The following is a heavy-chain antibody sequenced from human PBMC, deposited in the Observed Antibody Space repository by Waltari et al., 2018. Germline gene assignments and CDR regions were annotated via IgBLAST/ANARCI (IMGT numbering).Heavy chain of an antibody. D-gene: IGHD3-16*01. V-gene: IGHV3-30*18. J-gene: IGHJ6*02. Sequence: QVHLMESGGGVVQPVRSLRRSCAPSGFMFCVSCMHWFRQAPGKGLEGVAVISHEGRKEYYGDAVKGRFNISRDNAKNIVYLQMNSLRGDDTAVYHCAKADGNPWNFEYYGMDVWGPGTTVTVSS. CDR3: AKADGNPWNFEYYGMDV. CDR1: GFMFCVSC. CDR2: ISHEGRKE.